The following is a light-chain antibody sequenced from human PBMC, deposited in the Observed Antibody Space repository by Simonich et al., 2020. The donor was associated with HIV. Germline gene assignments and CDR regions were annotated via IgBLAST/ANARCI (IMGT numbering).Light chain of an antibody. CDR1: RGISTW. CDR3: QQTNRFPLT. J-gene: IGKJ4*01. Sequence: DIQMTQSPSSVSASVGDRVPIPCRGSRGISTWLAWYQPKPGKAPKLLIYAASSLQSGAPSRFSGSGSETDFSLTISSLQPEDFATYYCQQTNRFPLTFGGGTKVEIK. V-gene: IGKV1-12*01. CDR2: AAS.